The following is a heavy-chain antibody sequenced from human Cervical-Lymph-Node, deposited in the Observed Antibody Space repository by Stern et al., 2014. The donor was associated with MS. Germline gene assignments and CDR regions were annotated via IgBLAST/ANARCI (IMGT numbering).Heavy chain of an antibody. J-gene: IGHJ4*02. V-gene: IGHV3-9*01. CDR3: ANDLDSSGYYYAIDY. CDR2: ISGNSGSK. CDR1: GFKFDDYA. D-gene: IGHD3-22*01. Sequence: EVQLVESGGGLVQPGRSLRLSCAASGFKFDDYAMHWVRQAPGKGLEWVRGISGNSGSKDYADSVKGRFIISRDNAKNSLYLQMNSLRAEDTALYYCANDLDSSGYYYAIDYWGQGTLVTVSS.